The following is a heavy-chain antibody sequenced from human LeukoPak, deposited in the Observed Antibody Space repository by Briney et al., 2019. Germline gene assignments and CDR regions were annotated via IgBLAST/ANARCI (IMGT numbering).Heavy chain of an antibody. Sequence: PGGSLRLSCAASGFTFSSYSMNWVRQAPGKGLEWLSYISRSSTTIYYADSVKGRFTISRDNAKNSLYLQMNSLRDEDTAVYYCARDSHLDFDHWGQGTLVTVSS. CDR1: GFTFSSYS. CDR2: ISRSSTTI. V-gene: IGHV3-48*02. J-gene: IGHJ4*02. CDR3: ARDSHLDFDH.